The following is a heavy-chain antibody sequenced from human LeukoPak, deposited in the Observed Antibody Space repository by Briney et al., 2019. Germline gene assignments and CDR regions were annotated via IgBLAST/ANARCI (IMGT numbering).Heavy chain of an antibody. D-gene: IGHD2-21*01. J-gene: IGHJ6*03. V-gene: IGHV1-2*02. CDR1: GYTFTGYY. Sequence: ASVKVSCKASGYTFTGYYMHWVRQAPGQGLAWMGWINPNSGGTNYAQKFQGRVTMTRDTSISTAYMELSRLSSDDTAVYYCARDQEAYCGGDCSYYYYMDVWGKGTTVTVSS. CDR3: ARDQEAYCGGDCSYYYYMDV. CDR2: INPNSGGT.